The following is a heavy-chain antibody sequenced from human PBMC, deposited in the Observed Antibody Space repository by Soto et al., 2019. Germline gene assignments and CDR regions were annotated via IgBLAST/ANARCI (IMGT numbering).Heavy chain of an antibody. J-gene: IGHJ4*02. V-gene: IGHV3-21*06. CDR3: ARESEDLTSNFDY. CDR1: GFTFTRYS. Sequence: GGSLRLSCAASGFTFTRYSMNWVRQALGKGLEWVSSISSTSNYIYYGDSMQGRFTISRDNAKNSLYLEMNSLRAEDTAVYYCARESEDLTSNFDYWGQGTLVTVSS. CDR2: ISSTSNYI.